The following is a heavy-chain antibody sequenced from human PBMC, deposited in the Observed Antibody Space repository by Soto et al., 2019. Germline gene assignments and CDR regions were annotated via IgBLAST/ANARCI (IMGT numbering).Heavy chain of an antibody. CDR2: INPNSGAT. J-gene: IGHJ6*02. CDR3: ARAGANVAPSPGNPGHRLFRWTSQADSGLESEASGQMDV. D-gene: IGHD1-26*01. Sequence: ASVKVSCKASGYTFTDYYIHWVRHAPGQGLEWMGWINPNSGATNYAQKFQGWVTMTRDTSITTAYMELSRLVSDDTAVYYCARAGANVAPSPGNPGHRLFRWTSQADSGLESEASGQMDVWGQGTTVTVS. CDR1: GYTFTDYY. V-gene: IGHV1-2*04.